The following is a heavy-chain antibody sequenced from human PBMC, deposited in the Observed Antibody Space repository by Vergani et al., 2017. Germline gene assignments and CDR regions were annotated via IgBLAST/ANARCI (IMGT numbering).Heavy chain of an antibody. CDR3: ARDQRSTYYYDRSGYYTY. Sequence: QVQLVQSGAEVKKPGASVKVSCKASGYTFTGYYMHWVRQAPGQGIEWLGWINPNSGGTNDAQKFQGRVTMTRDTSISTAYMELSRLRSDDTAVDYGARDQRSTYYYDRSGYYTYWGQGTLVTVSS. CDR1: GYTFTGYY. D-gene: IGHD3-22*01. J-gene: IGHJ4*02. V-gene: IGHV1-2*02. CDR2: INPNSGGT.